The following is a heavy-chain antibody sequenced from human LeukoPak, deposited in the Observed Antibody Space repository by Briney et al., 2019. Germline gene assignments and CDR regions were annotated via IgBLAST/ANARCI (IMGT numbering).Heavy chain of an antibody. Sequence: GGSLRLSCATSGFSISEYSVNWVRQAPGKGLEWVSANSSRRVYIFYADSVKGRFTISRDDTKNSVTLQMNSLRAEDTAVYYCARGVVEQPPYYMDVWGEGTTVIVSS. CDR3: ARGVVEQPPYYMDV. J-gene: IGHJ6*03. CDR2: NSSRRVYI. D-gene: IGHD2-21*01. CDR1: GFSISEYS. V-gene: IGHV3-21*01.